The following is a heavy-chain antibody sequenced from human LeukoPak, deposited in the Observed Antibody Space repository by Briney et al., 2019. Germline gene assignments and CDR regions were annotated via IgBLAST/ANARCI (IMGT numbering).Heavy chain of an antibody. D-gene: IGHD6-13*01. V-gene: IGHV3-23*01. CDR3: ARDQALQLVGDS. J-gene: IGHJ4*02. CDR2: ITGSGGTT. CDR1: GFTFDTHH. Sequence: GGSLRLSCAASGFTFDTHHMSWVRQAPGKGLEWLSDITGSGGTTHYSDSVTGRFTISRDNSKNTLHLQMDSLRVEDTAVYYCARDQALQLVGDSWGQGTLVSVSS.